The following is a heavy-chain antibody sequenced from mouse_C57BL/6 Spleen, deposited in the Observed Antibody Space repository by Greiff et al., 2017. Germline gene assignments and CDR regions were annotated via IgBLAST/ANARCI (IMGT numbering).Heavy chain of an antibody. CDR2: INPSSGST. J-gene: IGHJ4*01. V-gene: IGHV1-7*01. CDR1: GYTFTRYW. Sequence: VQLQQSGAELANPGASVKLSCKASGYTFTRYWMHWVNQRPGQGLEWIGYINPSSGSTKYNQKFRDKATLTEDKSSSTAYMQLSSLTYEDSAVYYWAILNDDYARDDWGQGTSVTVSA. CDR3: AILNDDYARDD. D-gene: IGHD2-12*01.